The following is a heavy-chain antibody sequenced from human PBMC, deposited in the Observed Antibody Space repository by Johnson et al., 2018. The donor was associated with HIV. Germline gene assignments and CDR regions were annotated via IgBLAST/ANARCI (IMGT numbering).Heavy chain of an antibody. CDR3: AKDFSSSWGRAFDI. J-gene: IGHJ3*02. CDR2: ISSSGSTI. CDR1: GFTVSSNY. V-gene: IGHV3-48*01. Sequence: VQLVESGGGLVQPGGSLRLSCAASGFTVSSNYMSWVRQAPGKGLEWVSYISSSGSTIYYADFVKGRFTISRDNSRNTLDLQMNSLRAEDTAVYYCAKDFSSSWGRAFDIWGQGTMVTVSS. D-gene: IGHD6-13*01.